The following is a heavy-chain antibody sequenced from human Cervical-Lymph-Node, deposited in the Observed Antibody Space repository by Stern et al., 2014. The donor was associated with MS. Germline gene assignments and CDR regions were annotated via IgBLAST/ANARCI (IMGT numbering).Heavy chain of an antibody. CDR2: ISSSSSYI. CDR3: ARENMVPYFDY. J-gene: IGHJ4*02. V-gene: IGHV3-21*01. Sequence: EVQLVESGGGLVKPGGSLRLSCAASGFTFSSYSMNWVRQAPGKGLEWVSSISSSSSYISYADSVKGRFTISRDNAKNSLYLQMNSLRAEDTAVYYCARENMVPYFDYWGQGTLVTVSS. CDR1: GFTFSSYS. D-gene: IGHD2-8*01.